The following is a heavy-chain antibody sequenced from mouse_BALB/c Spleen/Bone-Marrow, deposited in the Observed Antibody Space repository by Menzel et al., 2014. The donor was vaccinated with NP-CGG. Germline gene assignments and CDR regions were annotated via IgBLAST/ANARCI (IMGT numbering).Heavy chain of an antibody. CDR1: GFTFSYYT. V-gene: IGHV5-12-2*01. CDR2: ISNGGSST. Sequence: EVQGVESGGGLVQPGGSLKLSCAASGFTFSYYTMSWVRRTPEKRLEWVAYISNGGSSTYHPDTVKGRFTISRDNAKNTLYLQMSSLKSEDTAMYYCARDGYDVGGALDYWGQGTSVTISS. J-gene: IGHJ4*01. CDR3: ARDGYDVGGALDY. D-gene: IGHD2-2*01.